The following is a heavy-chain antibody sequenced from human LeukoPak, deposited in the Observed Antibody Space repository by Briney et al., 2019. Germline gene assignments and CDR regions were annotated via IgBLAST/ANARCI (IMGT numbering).Heavy chain of an antibody. CDR2: ISGSGGST. V-gene: IGHV3-23*01. CDR1: GFTFSSYA. D-gene: IGHD3-10*01. CDR3: AKDPYYYGSGSYRY. Sequence: QSGGSLRLSCAASGFTFSSYAMSWVRQAPGKGLEWVSAISGSGGSTYYADSVKGRFTISGDNSKNTLYLQMNSLRAEDTAVYYCAKDPYYYGSGSYRYWGQGTLVTVSS. J-gene: IGHJ4*02.